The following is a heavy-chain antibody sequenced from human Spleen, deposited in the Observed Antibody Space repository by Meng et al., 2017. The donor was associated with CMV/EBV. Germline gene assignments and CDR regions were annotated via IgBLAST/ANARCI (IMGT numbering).Heavy chain of an antibody. CDR3: AGLQRGHYYFDY. Sequence: SETLSLTCTVSGGSISSNSYYWGWIRRPPGKGLEWIESIFYSRSTSYNPSLKSRVTIAVDTSKNEFSLNLSSVTAADTAVYYCAGLQRGHYYFDYWGQGTLVTVSS. V-gene: IGHV4-39*07. CDR1: GGSISSNSYY. CDR2: IFYSRST. D-gene: IGHD6-25*01. J-gene: IGHJ4*02.